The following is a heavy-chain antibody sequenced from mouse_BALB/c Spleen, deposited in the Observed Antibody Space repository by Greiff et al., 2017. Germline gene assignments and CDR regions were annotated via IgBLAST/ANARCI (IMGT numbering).Heavy chain of an antibody. J-gene: IGHJ4*01. CDR1: GYTFTSYW. CDR2: INPSTGYT. CDR3: ARRLSYYAMDY. V-gene: IGHV1-7*01. D-gene: IGHD3-2*02. Sequence: VKLMESGAELAKPGASVKMSCKASGYTFTSYWMHWVKQRPGQGLEWIGYINPSTGYTEYNQKFKDKATLTADKSSSTAYMQLSSLTSEDSAVYYCARRLSYYAMDYWGQGTSVTVSS.